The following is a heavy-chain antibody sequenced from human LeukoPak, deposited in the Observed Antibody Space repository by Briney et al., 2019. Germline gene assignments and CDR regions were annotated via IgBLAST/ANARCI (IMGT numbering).Heavy chain of an antibody. J-gene: IGHJ5*02. CDR3: ARESSFSSGWYTTGSKYNWFDP. CDR2: INHSGST. CDR1: GGSFSGYY. D-gene: IGHD6-19*01. V-gene: IGHV4-34*01. Sequence: SETLSLTCAVYGGSFSGYYWSWIRQPPGKGLEWIGEINHSGSTNYNPSLKSRVTISVDTSKNQFSLKLSSVTAADTAVYYCARESSFSSGWYTTGSKYNWFDPWGQGTLVTVSS.